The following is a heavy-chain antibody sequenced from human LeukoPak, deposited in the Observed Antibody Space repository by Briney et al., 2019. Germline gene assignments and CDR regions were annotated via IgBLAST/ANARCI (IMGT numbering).Heavy chain of an antibody. J-gene: IGHJ4*02. CDR3: AKDTPLCYFDY. V-gene: IGHV3-30*02. CDR1: GFTFSSYG. CDR2: IRNDGSII. Sequence: GGSLRLSCAASGFTFSSYGMHWIRQAPGKGLEGVAFIRNDGSIIYNAGSVKGRFTISRDNSKNTLYLQMNSLRADDTAVYYCAKDTPLCYFDYWGQGTLVTVSS. D-gene: IGHD3-16*01.